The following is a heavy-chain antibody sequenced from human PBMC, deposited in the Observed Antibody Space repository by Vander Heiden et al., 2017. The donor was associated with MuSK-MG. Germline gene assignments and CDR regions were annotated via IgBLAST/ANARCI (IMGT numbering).Heavy chain of an antibody. V-gene: IGHV4-39*01. Sequence: QLQLQESGPGLVKPSETLSLTCTVSGGSIRSSSYHWGWLRQPPGKGLEWIGSIYYSGSTYYNPALKSRVTISVDTSKNQFSLKLSSVTAADTAVYYCARRLAAAGIVGYWGQGTLVTVSS. J-gene: IGHJ4*02. CDR1: GGSIRSSSYH. CDR2: IYYSGST. D-gene: IGHD6-13*01. CDR3: ARRLAAAGIVGY.